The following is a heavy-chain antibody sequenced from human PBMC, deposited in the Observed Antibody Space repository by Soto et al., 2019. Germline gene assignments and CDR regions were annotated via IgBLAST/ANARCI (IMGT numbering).Heavy chain of an antibody. CDR2: TWYDGNNK. V-gene: IGHV3-33*01. D-gene: IGHD1-26*01. J-gene: IGHJ6*03. Sequence: VQLVESGGDVVQPGRSLRLSCAASGFTFSSYGMHWVRQAPGEGLEWVAVTWYDGNNKYYADSVKGRFTISRDNSKNTLCLQMNSLRAEDTAVYYCARGVGHYYYYMDVWGKGTTVTVSS. CDR3: ARGVGHYYYYMDV. CDR1: GFTFSSYG.